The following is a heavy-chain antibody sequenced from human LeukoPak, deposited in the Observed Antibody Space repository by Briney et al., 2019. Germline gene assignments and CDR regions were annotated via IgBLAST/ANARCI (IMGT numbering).Heavy chain of an antibody. Sequence: GGSLRLSCAASGFTVSSNYMSWVRQAPGKGLEWLAVIWYDGSNKYYADSVKGRFTISRDNSKNTLYLQMNSLRAEDTAVYYCARDQGDYYGSGSYYETPNWFDPWGQGTLVTVSS. CDR1: GFTVSSNY. J-gene: IGHJ5*02. V-gene: IGHV3-33*08. D-gene: IGHD3-10*01. CDR2: IWYDGSNK. CDR3: ARDQGDYYGSGSYYETPNWFDP.